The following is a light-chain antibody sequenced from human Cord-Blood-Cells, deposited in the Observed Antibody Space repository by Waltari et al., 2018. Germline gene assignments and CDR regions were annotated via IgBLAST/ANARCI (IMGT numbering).Light chain of an antibody. CDR2: WAS. CDR1: QSVLYSSNNKND. J-gene: IGKJ2*03. V-gene: IGKV4-1*01. Sequence: DIVMTQSPDSLAVSLGERATINCKSSQSVLYSSNNKNDLAWYQQKPGQPPKLLIYWASTRESGVPDRFSGSGSGTDFTLTISSLQAEDVAVYYCQQYYSTPYSLGQGTKLEIK. CDR3: QQYYSTPYS.